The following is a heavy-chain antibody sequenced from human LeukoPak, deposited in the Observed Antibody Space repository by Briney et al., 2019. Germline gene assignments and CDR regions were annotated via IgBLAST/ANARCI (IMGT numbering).Heavy chain of an antibody. V-gene: IGHV3-30*04. Sequence: PGGSLRLSCAASGFTFSSYAMHWVRQAPGKRLEWVALISYDGSNKYYADSVKGRFTISRDNSKNTLYLQMNSLRAEDTAVYYCASIPTDSWAFDIWGQGTMVTVSS. D-gene: IGHD3-22*01. CDR3: ASIPTDSWAFDI. CDR2: ISYDGSNK. J-gene: IGHJ3*02. CDR1: GFTFSSYA.